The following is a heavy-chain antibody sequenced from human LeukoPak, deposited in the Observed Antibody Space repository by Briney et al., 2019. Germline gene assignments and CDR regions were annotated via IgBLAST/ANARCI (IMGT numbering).Heavy chain of an antibody. CDR1: GFTFSIYW. CDR3: ARLSSGWREFDL. V-gene: IGHV3-7*01. Sequence: GGSLRLSCAASGFTFSIYWMSWVRQAPGKGLEWVANIKQDGSEKYYVDSAKGRFTISRDNAKNSLYLQMNSLRAEDTAVYYCARLSSGWREFDLWGQRTLVTVSS. J-gene: IGHJ4*02. D-gene: IGHD6-19*01. CDR2: IKQDGSEK.